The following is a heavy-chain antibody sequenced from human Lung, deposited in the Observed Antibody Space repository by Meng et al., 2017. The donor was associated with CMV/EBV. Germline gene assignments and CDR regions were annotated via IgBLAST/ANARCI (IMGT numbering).Heavy chain of an antibody. CDR1: GFTVSSNY. CDR3: SMDQGSGVDI. D-gene: IGHD3-10*01. Sequence: ESXKISCAASGFTVSSNYMSWVRQAPGKGLEWVSVIYSGGSTYYADSVKGRFTISRDNSKNTLYLQMNSLRAEDTAVYYCSMDQGSGVDIWGQGKMATASS. CDR2: IYSGGST. V-gene: IGHV3-66*02. J-gene: IGHJ3*02.